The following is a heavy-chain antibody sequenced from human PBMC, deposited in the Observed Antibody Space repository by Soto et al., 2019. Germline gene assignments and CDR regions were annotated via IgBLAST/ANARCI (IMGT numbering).Heavy chain of an antibody. CDR2: IVPIFGTA. J-gene: IGHJ6*02. CDR3: ARSYDFWSGYSSVPLSYYYGMDV. Sequence: SVKVSCKASGGTFSSYAISWVRQAPGQGLEWMGGIVPIFGTANYAQKFQGRVTITADESTSTAYMELSSLRSEDTAVYYCARSYDFWSGYSSVPLSYYYGMDVWGQGTTVTVSS. V-gene: IGHV1-69*13. D-gene: IGHD3-3*01. CDR1: GGTFSSYA.